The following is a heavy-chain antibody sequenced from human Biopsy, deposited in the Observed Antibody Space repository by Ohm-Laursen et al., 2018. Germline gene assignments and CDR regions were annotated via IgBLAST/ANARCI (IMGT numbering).Heavy chain of an antibody. D-gene: IGHD3-3*01. V-gene: IGHV4-59*08. CDR1: DDSIRNFY. CDR2: ASYSGYI. Sequence: TLSLTCTVSDDSIRNFYWTWIRQPPGQGLEWIGHASYSGYINYNPSLKSRVTISVDTSKNHFSLNLRSVTAADTAVYSCARLGNFWNAEDGLDLWGLGTMVTVSS. J-gene: IGHJ3*01. CDR3: ARLGNFWNAEDGLDL.